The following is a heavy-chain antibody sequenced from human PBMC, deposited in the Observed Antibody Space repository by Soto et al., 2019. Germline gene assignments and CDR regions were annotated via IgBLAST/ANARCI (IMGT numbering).Heavy chain of an antibody. CDR1: GYSFTSSW. D-gene: IGHD3-3*02. CDR2: IYPGDSDT. V-gene: IGHV5-51*01. Sequence: GESLKISCKGSGYSFTSSWIGWVRQMPGKGLEWMGIIYPGDSDTRYSPSFQGQVTITADKSSSTAYLQWSSLKASDTAIYYCARRIVLGETFDYWGRGTLVTVSS. J-gene: IGHJ4*02. CDR3: ARRIVLGETFDY.